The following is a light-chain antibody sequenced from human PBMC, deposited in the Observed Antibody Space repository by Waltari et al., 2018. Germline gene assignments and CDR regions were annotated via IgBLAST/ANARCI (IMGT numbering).Light chain of an antibody. CDR1: RSDVGDHNY. CDR2: TVT. CDR3: SSYTSSSIVV. Sequence: QSALTQPASVSGSPGQSITISCAGTRSDVGDHNYVSWYQHHPGKAPKLIIYTVTNRTVGVSNRCSGSKSGNTASLTISGLQAEDEAFYYCSSYTSSSIVVFGGGTKLTVL. V-gene: IGLV2-14*01. J-gene: IGLJ2*01.